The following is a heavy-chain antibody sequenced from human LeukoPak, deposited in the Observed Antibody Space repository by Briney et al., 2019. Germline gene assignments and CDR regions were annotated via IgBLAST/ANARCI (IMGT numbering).Heavy chain of an antibody. Sequence: GASVKVSCKASEYTFTGYYMHWVRQAPGQGLEWMGWINPNSGGTNYAQKFQGRVTMTRDTSISTAYMELSSLRSEDTAVYYCARETTVTSTHYYYYMDVWGKGTTVTVSS. CDR1: EYTFTGYY. V-gene: IGHV1-2*02. D-gene: IGHD4-11*01. CDR2: INPNSGGT. J-gene: IGHJ6*03. CDR3: ARETTVTSTHYYYYMDV.